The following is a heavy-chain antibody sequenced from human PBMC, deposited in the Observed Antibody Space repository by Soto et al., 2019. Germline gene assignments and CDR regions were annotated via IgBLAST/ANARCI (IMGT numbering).Heavy chain of an antibody. Sequence: PGGSLRLSCAASGFTFSSYGMHWVRQAPGKGLEWVAVISYDGSNKYYADSVKGRFTISRDNSKNTLYLQMNSLRAEDTAVYYCAKSSPSSDVLLWFGSDVWGKGTTVTVSS. CDR2: ISYDGSNK. CDR1: GFTFSSYG. D-gene: IGHD3-10*01. J-gene: IGHJ6*04. CDR3: AKSSPSSDVLLWFGSDV. V-gene: IGHV3-30*18.